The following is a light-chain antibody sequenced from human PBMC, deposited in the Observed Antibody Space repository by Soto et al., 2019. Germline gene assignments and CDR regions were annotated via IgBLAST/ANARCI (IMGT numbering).Light chain of an antibody. CDR3: QQLNSYPPALT. J-gene: IGKJ4*01. CDR2: AAS. V-gene: IGKV1-9*01. Sequence: IQLTQSPSSLSASVGDRVTITCRASQGISSYLAWYQQKPGKAPKLLIYAASTLQSGVPSRFGGSGSGTDFTLTISSLQPEDFATYYCQQLNSYPPALTFGGGTKVDIK. CDR1: QGISSY.